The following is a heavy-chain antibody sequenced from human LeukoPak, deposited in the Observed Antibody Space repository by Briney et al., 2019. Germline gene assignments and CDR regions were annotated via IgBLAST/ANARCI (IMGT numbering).Heavy chain of an antibody. V-gene: IGHV3-23*01. J-gene: IGHJ5*02. CDR1: GFTFSSYA. CDR2: SGSGGTI. Sequence: GGSLRLSCAASGFTFSSYAMSWVRQAPGKGLEWVSASGSGGTIYYADSVKGRFTISRDNAKNSLYLQMNSLRAEDTAVYYCARDLGLGDNWFDPWGQGTLVTVSS. CDR3: ARDLGLGDNWFDP. D-gene: IGHD3/OR15-3a*01.